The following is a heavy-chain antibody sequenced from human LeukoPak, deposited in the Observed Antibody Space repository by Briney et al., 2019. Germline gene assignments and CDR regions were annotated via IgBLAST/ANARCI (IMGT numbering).Heavy chain of an antibody. J-gene: IGHJ4*02. V-gene: IGHV1-69*13. Sequence: ASVKVSCKASGGTFSSYAISWVRQAPGQGLEWMGGIIPIFGTANYAQKFQGRVTITADESTSTAYMELSSLRSEDTAVYYCAAVGASNTFDYWGQGTLVTVSS. CDR3: AAVGASNTFDY. CDR2: IIPIFGTA. D-gene: IGHD1-26*01. CDR1: GGTFSSYA.